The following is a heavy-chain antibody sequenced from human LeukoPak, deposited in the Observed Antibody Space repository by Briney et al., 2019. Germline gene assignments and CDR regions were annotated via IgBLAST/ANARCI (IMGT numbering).Heavy chain of an antibody. V-gene: IGHV3-23*01. CDR1: GFTFSSYA. CDR3: ARHGRDSGNFYAHFDY. J-gene: IGHJ4*02. Sequence: SGGSLRLSCAASGFTFSSYAMSWVRQAPGKGLEWVSAISGSGGSTYYADSVKGRFTISRDNAKNSLYLQMNSLRAEDTAVYYCARHGRDSGNFYAHFDYWGQGALVTVSS. CDR2: ISGSGGST. D-gene: IGHD1-26*01.